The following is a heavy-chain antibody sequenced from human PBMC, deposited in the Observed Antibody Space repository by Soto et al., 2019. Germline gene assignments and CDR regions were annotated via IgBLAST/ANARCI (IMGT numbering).Heavy chain of an antibody. D-gene: IGHD6-13*01. J-gene: IGHJ5*02. Sequence: EVQLLESGGRLVQPGGSLRLSCAASGFTFSSYAMSWVRQAPGKGLEWVSAISGSGGSTYYADSVKGRFTISRDNSKNTLYLQMNSLRAEDTAIYYCAKDIRANPRIAAAHPPNWFDPWGQGTLVTVSS. CDR2: ISGSGGST. V-gene: IGHV3-23*01. CDR1: GFTFSSYA. CDR3: AKDIRANPRIAAAHPPNWFDP.